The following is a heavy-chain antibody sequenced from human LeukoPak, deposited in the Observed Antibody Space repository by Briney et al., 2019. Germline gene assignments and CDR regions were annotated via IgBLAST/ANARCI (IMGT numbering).Heavy chain of an antibody. D-gene: IGHD2-15*01. CDR2: ISYDGSNK. J-gene: IGHJ4*02. CDR1: GFTFSSYA. Sequence: PGRSLRLSCAASGFTFSSYAMHWVRQAPGKGLEWVAVISYDGSNKYYADSVKGRFTISRDNSKNTLYLQMNSLRAEDTAVYYCARDQASEIFMSYWGQGTLVTVSS. V-gene: IGHV3-30-3*01. CDR3: ARDQASEIFMSY.